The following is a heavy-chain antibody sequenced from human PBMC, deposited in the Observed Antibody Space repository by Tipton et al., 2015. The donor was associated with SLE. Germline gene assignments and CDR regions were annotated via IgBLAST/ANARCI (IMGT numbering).Heavy chain of an antibody. J-gene: IGHJ4*02. D-gene: IGHD1-26*01. CDR2: IYYSGST. CDR1: GDSISNSNYY. V-gene: IGHV4-39*01. Sequence: LSLTCTVSGDSISNSNYYWGWIRQSPEMGLEWIGNIYYSGSTYYNPSLKSRVIISVDTSKNQFSLKLSSVTAADTAVYYCARLAAGAKTFDYWGQGTLVTVSS. CDR3: ARLAAGAKTFDY.